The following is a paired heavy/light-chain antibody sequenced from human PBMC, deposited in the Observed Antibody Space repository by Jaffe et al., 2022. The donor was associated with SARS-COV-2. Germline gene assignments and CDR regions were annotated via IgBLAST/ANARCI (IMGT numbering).Light chain of an antibody. Sequence: DIVMTQSPLSLPVTPGEPASISCRSSQSLLHSNGYNYLDWYLQRPGQSPQLLIYLGSNRASGVPDRFSGSGSGTDFTLKISRVEAEDVGVYYCMQALQTSWTFGQGTKVEIK. J-gene: IGKJ1*01. V-gene: IGKV2-28*01. CDR1: QSLLHSNGYNY. CDR2: LGS. CDR3: MQALQTSWT.
Heavy chain of an antibody. J-gene: IGHJ6*02. CDR2: LYSGGSI. Sequence: EVQLVESGGGLVQPGGSLRLSCAASGFTVSNNYMSWVRQVPGKGLEWVSVLYSGGSIYDADSVKGRFTISRDNSKNTLYLQMNSLRGEDTAVYYCARGRTTLRGAMDVWGQGTTVTVSS. CDR1: GFTVSNNY. CDR3: ARGRTTLRGAMDV. D-gene: IGHD1-1*01. V-gene: IGHV3-66*02.